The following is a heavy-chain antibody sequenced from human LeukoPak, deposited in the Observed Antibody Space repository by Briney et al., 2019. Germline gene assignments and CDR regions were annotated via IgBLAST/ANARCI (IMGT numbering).Heavy chain of an antibody. J-gene: IGHJ4*02. Sequence: SCKASGYTFSSYAMSWVRQAPGKGLEWVSAISGSGGSTYYADSVKGRFTISRDNSKNTLYLQMNSLRAEDTAVYYCAKDSKQLGFYWGQGTLVTVSS. CDR3: AKDSKQLGFY. D-gene: IGHD6-13*01. CDR2: ISGSGGST. V-gene: IGHV3-23*01. CDR1: GYTFSSYA.